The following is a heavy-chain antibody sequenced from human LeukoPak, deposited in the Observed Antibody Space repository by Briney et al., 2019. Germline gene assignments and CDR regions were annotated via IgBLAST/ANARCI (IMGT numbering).Heavy chain of an antibody. D-gene: IGHD3-10*01. J-gene: IGHJ4*02. CDR3: ARQRYYGSGSFDY. CDR2: LYYSGST. V-gene: IGHV4-59*08. Sequence: SEILSLTCTVSGGSISSYYWSWLRQPPGKGLEWIGYLYYSGSTNYNPSLKSRVTISVDTSKNQFSLKLSSVTAADTAVYYCARQRYYGSGSFDYWGQGTLVTVSS. CDR1: GGSISSYY.